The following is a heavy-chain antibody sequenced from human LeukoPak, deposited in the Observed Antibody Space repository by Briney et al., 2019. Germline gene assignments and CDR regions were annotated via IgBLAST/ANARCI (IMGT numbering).Heavy chain of an antibody. CDR2: ISSGSTNI. Sequence: PGGSLRLSCAASGFTFSSYTINCVRQPPGKGLEWVSSISSGSTNIYYADSVKGRFTISRDNAKNSLYLQMNSLRDEDTAVYYCARGRDSDYAFDYWGQGTLVTVSS. CDR1: GFTFSSYT. J-gene: IGHJ4*02. D-gene: IGHD4-17*01. CDR3: ARGRDSDYAFDY. V-gene: IGHV3-21*01.